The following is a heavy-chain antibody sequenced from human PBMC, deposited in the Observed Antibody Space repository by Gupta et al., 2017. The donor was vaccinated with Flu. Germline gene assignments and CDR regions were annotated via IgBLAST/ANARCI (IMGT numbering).Heavy chain of an antibody. Sequence: QVHLQESGPGLVKPSETLSLTCSVPGASVTRNYWNWIRQSPAKGLEWIGYVYASGTSDYNPSLKSRVTISVDTSKNEFSLKVTSVTAADTAVYFCARGWSAKSYFNFWGQGTPVTVSS. J-gene: IGHJ4*02. CDR1: GASVTRNY. CDR3: ARGWSAKSYFNF. V-gene: IGHV4-59*02. D-gene: IGHD3-10*01. CDR2: VYASGTS.